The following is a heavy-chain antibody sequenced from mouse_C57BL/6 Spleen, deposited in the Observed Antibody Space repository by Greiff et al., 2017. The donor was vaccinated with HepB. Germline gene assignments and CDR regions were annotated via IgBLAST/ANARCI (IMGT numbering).Heavy chain of an antibody. CDR2: ISNGGGST. V-gene: IGHV5-12*01. CDR3: ARHVGRNYDYYAMDY. J-gene: IGHJ4*01. CDR1: GFTFSDYY. Sequence: EVQRVESGGGLVQPGGSLKLSCAASGFTFSDYYMYWVRQTPEKRLEWVAYISNGGGSTYYPDNVKGRFTISRDNAKNTLYLQMSRLKSEDTAMYYCARHVGRNYDYYAMDYWGQGTSVTVSS. D-gene: IGHD1-1*01.